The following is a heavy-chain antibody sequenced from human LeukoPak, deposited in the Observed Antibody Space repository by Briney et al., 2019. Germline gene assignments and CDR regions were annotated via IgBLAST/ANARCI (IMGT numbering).Heavy chain of an antibody. CDR1: GYTFTGYY. D-gene: IGHD6-13*01. Sequence: ASVKVSCKASGYTFTGYYMHWVRQAPGQGLEWRGGINPNSGGTNYAQKFQGRVTMTRDTSISTAYMELSRLRSDDTAVYYCARVRSSWIHFDYWGQGTLVTVSS. V-gene: IGHV1-2*02. CDR2: INPNSGGT. J-gene: IGHJ4*02. CDR3: ARVRSSWIHFDY.